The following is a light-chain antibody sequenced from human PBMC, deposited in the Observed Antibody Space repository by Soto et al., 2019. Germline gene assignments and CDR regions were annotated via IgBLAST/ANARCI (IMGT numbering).Light chain of an antibody. J-gene: IGKJ3*01. CDR2: GAS. CDR3: LKCFSAPFT. V-gene: IGKV1-27*01. Sequence: DIQMTQSPSSLSASVGDRVTITCRASQGITNYLAWYQQKPGKVPNLLIYGASTLQSGVPSRFSGSGSGKSFAHSMISLQNEDVACYYCLKCFSAPFTVGPATKVVI. CDR1: QGITNY.